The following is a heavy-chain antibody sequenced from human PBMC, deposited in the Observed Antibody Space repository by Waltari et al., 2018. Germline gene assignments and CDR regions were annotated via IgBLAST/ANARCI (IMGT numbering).Heavy chain of an antibody. Sequence: QVQLVQSGAEVKKPGASVKVSCKASGDTLSGYYMHWVRQAPGQGLEWMGWINPNSGDTNYGQKFQGRVSMTWDTATTTIYLAMIRLRSDDTAVYYCARGREIGWFDPWGQGTLVTVSS. J-gene: IGHJ5*02. CDR3: ARGREIGWFDP. CDR2: INPNSGDT. V-gene: IGHV1-2*02. CDR1: GDTLSGYY. D-gene: IGHD3-10*01.